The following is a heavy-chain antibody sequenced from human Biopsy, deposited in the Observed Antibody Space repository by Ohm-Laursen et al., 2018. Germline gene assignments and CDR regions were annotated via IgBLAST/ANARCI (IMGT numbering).Heavy chain of an antibody. Sequence: SLRLSCSASGFTFNNYAMQWVRQAPGKGLEWVAFIFYAGSNTYYADSVKGRFTISRDNSRDTLYLQMSSLRAEDTAVYYCAKDRYNYTPIGGFSMDVWDQGTTVTVSS. CDR2: IFYAGSNT. J-gene: IGHJ6*02. D-gene: IGHD5-18*01. CDR1: GFTFNNYA. V-gene: IGHV3-30*18. CDR3: AKDRYNYTPIGGFSMDV.